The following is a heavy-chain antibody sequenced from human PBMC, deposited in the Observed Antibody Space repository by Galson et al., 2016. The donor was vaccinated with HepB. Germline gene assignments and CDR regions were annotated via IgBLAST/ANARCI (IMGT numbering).Heavy chain of an antibody. D-gene: IGHD6-13*01. CDR1: GYIFTTYA. V-gene: IGHV1-3*01. J-gene: IGHJ4*02. CDR2: INAGNGNT. CDR3: ARGGWGAAGGLKY. Sequence: SVKVSCKASGYIFTTYAMHWVRQAPGQRLEWMGWINAGNGNTKYSQKFQGRVCMTRDTSASTAYMELSSLRSEDTAVYYCARGGWGAAGGLKYWGQGTLVTVSS.